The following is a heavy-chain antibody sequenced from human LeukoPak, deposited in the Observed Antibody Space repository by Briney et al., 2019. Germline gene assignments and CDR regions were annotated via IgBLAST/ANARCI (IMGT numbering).Heavy chain of an antibody. V-gene: IGHV3-30*18. D-gene: IGHD2-15*01. CDR1: GFTFSIYG. Sequence: GGSLRLSCAASGFTFSIYGMHWVRQAPGKGLEWVAVISYDGSNKYYADSVKGRFTISRDHSKNTLYLQMNSLRAEDTALYYCAKDCGGGSCYGPYDAFDIWGQGTMVTVSS. J-gene: IGHJ3*02. CDR2: ISYDGSNK. CDR3: AKDCGGGSCYGPYDAFDI.